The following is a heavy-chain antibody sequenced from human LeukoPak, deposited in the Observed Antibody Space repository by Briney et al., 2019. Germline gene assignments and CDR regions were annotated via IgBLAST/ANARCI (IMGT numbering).Heavy chain of an antibody. J-gene: IGHJ4*02. V-gene: IGHV3-23*01. D-gene: IGHD6-19*01. CDR2: ITNSGGGT. CDR1: RFVFSSLD. Sequence: GGSLRLSCAASRFVFSSLDMGWVRQTPGKGLEWVSAITNSGGGTFYADSVKGRFTISRDNSKNTLFLQMTSLRAEDTAVYFCAKDARRSSGWWFFDHWGQGTLVTVSS. CDR3: AKDARRSSGWWFFDH.